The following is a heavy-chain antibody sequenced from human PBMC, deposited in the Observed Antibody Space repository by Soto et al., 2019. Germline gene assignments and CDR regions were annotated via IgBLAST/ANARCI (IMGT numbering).Heavy chain of an antibody. CDR3: SRDWSLYVAGLGH. CDR2: ISNAGLNI. J-gene: IGHJ4*02. Sequence: GGFLILSCSASGFTFSAYTMHWVRQAPGKGLECVAAISNAGLNIHFADSVKGRFTISRDNSKNTLYLQMNSLRPEDTAVYYCSRDWSLYVAGLGHWGQGTLVTVSS. V-gene: IGHV3-30-3*01. D-gene: IGHD2-15*01. CDR1: GFTFSAYT.